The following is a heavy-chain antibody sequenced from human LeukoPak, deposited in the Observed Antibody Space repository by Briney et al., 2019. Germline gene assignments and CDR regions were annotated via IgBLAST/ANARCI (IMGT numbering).Heavy chain of an antibody. D-gene: IGHD3-10*01. J-gene: IGHJ4*02. Sequence: GRSLRLSCSASGFTFSSFAMSWVRQAPGKGLEWLSAITGDGDYTYSADSVTGRFTISRDNSKNALFLQMHSLRAEDTAVYYCAKDILAYYYGSSGYYFDTWGQGTLVTVSS. CDR1: GFTFSSFA. V-gene: IGHV3-23*01. CDR2: ITGDGDYT. CDR3: AKDILAYYYGSSGYYFDT.